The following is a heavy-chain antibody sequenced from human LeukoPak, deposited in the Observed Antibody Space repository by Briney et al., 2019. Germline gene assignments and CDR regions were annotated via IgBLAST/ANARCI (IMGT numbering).Heavy chain of an antibody. CDR2: IDYSGST. CDR3: ARTKTYFYYYMDV. CDR1: GGSINSRGYY. Sequence: SETLSFTCTVSGGSINSRGYYWGWIRQPPGKGLEWIGNIDYSGSTYNNPSLRSRVTISVDTSKNQFSLRLRSVTASDTAVYYCARTKTYFYYYMDVWGQGTTVTVSS. V-gene: IGHV4-39*01. J-gene: IGHJ6*02.